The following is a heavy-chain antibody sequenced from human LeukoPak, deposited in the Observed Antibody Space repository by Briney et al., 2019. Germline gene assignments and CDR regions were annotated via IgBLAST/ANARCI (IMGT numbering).Heavy chain of an antibody. J-gene: IGHJ4*02. CDR1: GYTFTGYY. CDR3: ARVSGSGGAFDY. CDR2: INPNSGGT. V-gene: IGHV1-2*06. D-gene: IGHD6-19*01. Sequence: ASVKVSYKASGYTFTGYYMHWVRQAPGQGLEWMGRINPNSGGTNYAQKFQGRVTMTRDTSISTAYMELSRLRSDDTAVYYCARVSGSGGAFDYWGQGTLVTVSS.